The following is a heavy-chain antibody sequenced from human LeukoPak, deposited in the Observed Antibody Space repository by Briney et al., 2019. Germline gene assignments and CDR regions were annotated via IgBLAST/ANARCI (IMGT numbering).Heavy chain of an antibody. V-gene: IGHV1-18*01. CDR1: GYTFTSYA. D-gene: IGHD3-3*01. CDR3: ARDQGTIFGVAYPYYYMDV. CDR2: ISAYNGNT. J-gene: IGHJ6*03. Sequence: ASVKVSCKASGYTFTSYAMNWVRQAPGQGLEWMGWISAYNGNTNYAQKLQGRVTMTTDTSTSTAYMELRSLRSDDTAVYYCARDQGTIFGVAYPYYYMDVWGKGTTVTVSS.